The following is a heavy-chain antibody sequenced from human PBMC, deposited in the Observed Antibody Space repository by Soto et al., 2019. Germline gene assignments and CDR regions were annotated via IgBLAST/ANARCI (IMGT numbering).Heavy chain of an antibody. CDR2: IYYSGST. Sequence: ASEKLSLPCTGSGGSISRSSYFWGWIRQPPGKGLEWIGSIYYSGSTYYNPSLKSRVTISVDTSKNQFSLKLSSVTAADTAVYYCARNRYDSSGYYFFYWGQGTLVTVSS. V-gene: IGHV4-39*01. J-gene: IGHJ4*02. CDR3: ARNRYDSSGYYFFY. D-gene: IGHD3-22*01. CDR1: GGSISRSSYF.